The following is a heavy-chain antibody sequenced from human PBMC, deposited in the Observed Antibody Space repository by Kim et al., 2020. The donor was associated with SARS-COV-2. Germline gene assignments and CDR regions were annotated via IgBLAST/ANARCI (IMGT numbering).Heavy chain of an antibody. D-gene: IGHD6-19*01. J-gene: IGHJ4*02. V-gene: IGHV3-15*01. CDR1: GFTFSNAW. CDR2: IKSKTDGGTT. Sequence: GGSLRLSCAASGFTFSNAWMSWVRQAPGKGLEWVGRIKSKTDGGTTDYAAPVKGRFTISRDDSKNTLYLQMNSLKTEDTAVYYCTTAGAAVAGNGDLDYWGQGTLVTVSS. CDR3: TTAGAAVAGNGDLDY.